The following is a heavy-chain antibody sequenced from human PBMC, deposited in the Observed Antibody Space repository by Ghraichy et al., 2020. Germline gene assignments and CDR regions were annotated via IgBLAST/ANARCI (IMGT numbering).Heavy chain of an antibody. V-gene: IGHV3-15*07. Sequence: GGSLRLSCAASGFTFSNAWMNWVRQAPGKGLEWVGRIKSKTDGGTTDYAAPVKGRFTISRDDSKNTLYLQMNSLKTEDTAVYYCTTHALSVSGYYYFDYWGQGTLVTVSS. D-gene: IGHD3-3*01. CDR1: GFTFSNAW. CDR3: TTHALSVSGYYYFDY. J-gene: IGHJ4*02. CDR2: IKSKTDGGTT.